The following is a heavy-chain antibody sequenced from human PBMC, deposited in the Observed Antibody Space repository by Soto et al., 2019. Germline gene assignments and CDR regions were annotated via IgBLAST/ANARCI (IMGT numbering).Heavy chain of an antibody. CDR1: GFTFSTYG. Sequence: QVQLVESGGGVVQPGRSLRLSCAASGFTFSTYGMHWVRQAPDKGLEWVAVIWYDGSNKYYADSVKGRFTISRDNSKNTLYLQMNSLRAEDTAVYYCASEYCSGGRCYYYGMDVWGQGTRVTVS. CDR3: ASEYCSGGRCYYYGMDV. V-gene: IGHV3-33*01. CDR2: IWYDGSNK. J-gene: IGHJ6*02. D-gene: IGHD2-15*01.